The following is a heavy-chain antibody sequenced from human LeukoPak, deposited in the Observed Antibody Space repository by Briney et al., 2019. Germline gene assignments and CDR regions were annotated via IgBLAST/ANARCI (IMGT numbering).Heavy chain of an antibody. CDR2: ISYDGSNK. J-gene: IGHJ6*03. Sequence: GGSLRLSCAASGFTFSSYGMHWVRQAPGKGLEWVAVISYDGSNKYYADSVKGRFTISRDNSKNTLYLQMNSLRAEDTAVYYCARVGPWVNPDYYYYYMDVWGKGTTVTVSS. V-gene: IGHV3-30*03. D-gene: IGHD1-14*01. CDR3: ARVGPWVNPDYYYYYMDV. CDR1: GFTFSSYG.